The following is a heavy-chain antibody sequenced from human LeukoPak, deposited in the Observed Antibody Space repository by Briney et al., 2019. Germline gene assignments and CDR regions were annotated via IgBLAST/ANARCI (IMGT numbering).Heavy chain of an antibody. CDR3: TRVFVGDEYSSSGY. V-gene: IGHV3-74*03. CDR1: GFTFRKYY. CDR2: INSDGSST. Sequence: QPGGSLRLSCAASGFTFRKYYTHWVRQAPGKGLVWVSRINSDGSSTTYADSVRGRFTVSRDNAKNTLYLQMNSLKVEDTAMYYCTRVFVGDEYSSSGYWGQGTLVTVSS. J-gene: IGHJ4*02. D-gene: IGHD6-13*01.